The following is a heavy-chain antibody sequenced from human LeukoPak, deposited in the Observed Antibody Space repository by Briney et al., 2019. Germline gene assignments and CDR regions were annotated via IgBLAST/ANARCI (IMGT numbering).Heavy chain of an antibody. D-gene: IGHD2-15*01. CDR1: GYTFTGYY. Sequence: ASVKVSCKLSGYTFTGYYIHWVRQAPGQGRGWVGWIKPNSGGTNYAQKFQGRVTMIRDTSISTAYMELSRLRSDDTAVYYCTRGVGYGSGGSCKTKKDWFDPGGQGTLVTVPS. J-gene: IGHJ5*02. CDR2: IKPNSGGT. V-gene: IGHV1-2*02. CDR3: TRGVGYGSGGSCKTKKDWFDP.